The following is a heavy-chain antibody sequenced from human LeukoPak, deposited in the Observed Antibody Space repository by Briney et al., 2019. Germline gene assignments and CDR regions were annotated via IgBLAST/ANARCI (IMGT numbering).Heavy chain of an antibody. D-gene: IGHD3-22*01. CDR3: AKVDSSGYYSKNFHY. J-gene: IGHJ4*02. CDR2: ISGSDGTT. Sequence: PGGSLRLSCAASGFTFSSYAMSWVRQAPGMGLEWVSGISGSDGTTYYADSVKGRFTISRDNSRNTLYLQMNSLRAEDTAVYYCAKVDSSGYYSKNFHYWGQGSLVTVSS. V-gene: IGHV3-23*01. CDR1: GFTFSSYA.